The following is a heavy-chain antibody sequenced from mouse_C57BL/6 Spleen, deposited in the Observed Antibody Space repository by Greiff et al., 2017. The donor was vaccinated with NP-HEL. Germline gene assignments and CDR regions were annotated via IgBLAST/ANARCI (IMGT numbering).Heavy chain of an antibody. J-gene: IGHJ3*01. CDR2: ISSGGSYT. Sequence: EVHLVESGGDLVKPGGSLKLSCAASGFTFSSYGMSWVRQTPDKRLEWVATISSGGSYTYYPDSVKGRFTISRDNANNTLYLQMSSLKSEDTAMYYCARLGDYDPFAYWGQGTLVTVSA. D-gene: IGHD2-4*01. V-gene: IGHV5-6*01. CDR1: GFTFSSYG. CDR3: ARLGDYDPFAY.